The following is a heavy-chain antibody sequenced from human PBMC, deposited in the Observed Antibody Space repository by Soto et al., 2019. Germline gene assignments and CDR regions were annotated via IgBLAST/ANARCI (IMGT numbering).Heavy chain of an antibody. Sequence: PGGSLRLSCAASGFIFENFGMSWVRQAPGKGLEWISSISGSGVKKYYADSVKGRFTISRDNSKSTVYLELNNLSAEDTAVYHCAKNQGVELVPLATVDWFDPWGQGSVVTVPS. CDR2: ISGSGVKK. D-gene: IGHD1-26*01. V-gene: IGHV3-23*01. J-gene: IGHJ5*02. CDR3: AKNQGVELVPLATVDWFDP. CDR1: GFIFENFG.